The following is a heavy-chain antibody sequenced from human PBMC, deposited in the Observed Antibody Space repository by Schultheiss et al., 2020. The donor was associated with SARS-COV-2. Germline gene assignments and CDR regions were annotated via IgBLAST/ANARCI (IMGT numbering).Heavy chain of an antibody. Sequence: SETLSLTCTVSGGSISSSSYYWGWIRQPPGRGLEWIGDIYHNENTNYNPSLKSRVTMSVEKSKNQFSLRLSSVTAADTAVYYCARRKNYYDGSGYQYYFDYWGQGTLVTVSS. J-gene: IGHJ4*02. CDR1: GGSISSSSYY. D-gene: IGHD3-22*01. CDR3: ARRKNYYDGSGYQYYFDY. CDR2: IYHNENT. V-gene: IGHV4-39*07.